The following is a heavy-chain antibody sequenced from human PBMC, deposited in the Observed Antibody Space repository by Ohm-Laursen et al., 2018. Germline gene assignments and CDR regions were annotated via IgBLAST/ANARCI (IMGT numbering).Heavy chain of an antibody. CDR1: GGTFSSYA. J-gene: IGHJ6*02. CDR3: AIDTIFGVVGDNYGMDV. V-gene: IGHV1-69*01. D-gene: IGHD3-3*01. Sequence: ESSVKVSCKASGGTFSSYAISWARQAPGQGLEWMGGIIPIFGTANYAQKFQGRVTITADESTSTAYMELSSLRSEDTAVYYCAIDTIFGVVGDNYGMDVWGQGTTVTVSS. CDR2: IIPIFGTA.